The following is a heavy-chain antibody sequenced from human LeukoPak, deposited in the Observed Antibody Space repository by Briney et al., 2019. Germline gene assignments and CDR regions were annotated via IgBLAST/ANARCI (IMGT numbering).Heavy chain of an antibody. CDR1: GASISSYY. CDR3: TGGSGTSGSFFHYFDN. D-gene: IGHD3-10*01. CDR2: VFYSGST. V-gene: IGHV4-59*01. J-gene: IGHJ4*02. Sequence: SETLSLTCTVSGASISSYYWSWIRQPPGKGLEWIGYVFYSGSTNYNPSLKSRVTISLDTSKSQFSLKLNSVTAADAAIYYCTGGSGTSGSFFHYFDNWGQGTLVTVSS.